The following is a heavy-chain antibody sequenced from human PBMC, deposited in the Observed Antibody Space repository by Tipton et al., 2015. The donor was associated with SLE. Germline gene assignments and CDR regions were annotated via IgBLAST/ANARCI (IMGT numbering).Heavy chain of an antibody. J-gene: IGHJ4*02. D-gene: IGHD2-8*02. V-gene: IGHV4-39*07. CDR3: ARGFCSGDVCFGRGFFDY. Sequence: TLSLTCTVSGGSISSSSYYWGWIRQPPGKGLEWVGIIYNTGSTYSNPSLRSRVAISVDTSKNHFSLKLRSVTAADTAVYYCARGFCSGDVCFGRGFFDYWGQGSLVTISS. CDR1: GGSISSSSYY. CDR2: IYNTGST.